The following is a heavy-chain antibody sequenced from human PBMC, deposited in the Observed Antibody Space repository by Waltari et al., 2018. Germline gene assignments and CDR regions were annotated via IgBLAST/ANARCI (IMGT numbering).Heavy chain of an antibody. CDR1: GFTFSSYG. D-gene: IGHD4-17*01. CDR2: IWYDGSNK. J-gene: IGHJ5*02. Sequence: QVQLVESGGGVVQPGRSLRLSCAASGFTFSSYGMHWVRQAPGKGLEWVAVIWYDGSNKYYADSVKGRFTISRDNSKNTLYLQMNSLRAEDTAVYYCAKEGTTVTLRAWGQGTLVTVSS. CDR3: AKEGTTVTLRA. V-gene: IGHV3-33*06.